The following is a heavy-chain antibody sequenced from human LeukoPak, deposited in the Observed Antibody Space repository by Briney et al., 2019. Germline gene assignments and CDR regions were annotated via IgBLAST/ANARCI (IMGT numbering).Heavy chain of an antibody. CDR2: ISYDGSNK. CDR3: AKIKNGDEENFDY. Sequence: PGGSLRLSCAASGFTFSSYGMHWVRQAPGKGLEWVAVISYDGSNKYYADSVKGRFTISRDNSKNTLYLQMNSLRAEDTAVYYCAKIKNGDEENFDYWGQGTLVTVSS. D-gene: IGHD4-17*01. V-gene: IGHV3-30*18. J-gene: IGHJ4*02. CDR1: GFTFSSYG.